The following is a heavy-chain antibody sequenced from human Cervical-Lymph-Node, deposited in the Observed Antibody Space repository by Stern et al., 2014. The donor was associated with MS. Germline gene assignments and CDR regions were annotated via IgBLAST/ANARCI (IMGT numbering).Heavy chain of an antibody. CDR3: ARIVTDGIY. V-gene: IGHV3-21*01. CDR1: GFTFSNYA. D-gene: IGHD6-13*01. Sequence: EDQLVESGGGLVKPGGSLRLSCAASGFTFSNYAMNWVRQAPGQGLEWVSSISSSSTYISYAASVKGRFTISRDNADNSLYLQMNSLRAEDTAFYYCARIVTDGIYWGQGTLVTVAS. J-gene: IGHJ4*02. CDR2: ISSSSTYI.